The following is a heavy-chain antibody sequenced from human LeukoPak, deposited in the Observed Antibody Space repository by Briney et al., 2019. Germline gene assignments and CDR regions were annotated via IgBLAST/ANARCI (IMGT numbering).Heavy chain of an antibody. CDR1: GYTFTASN. Sequence: GASVKVSCKASGYTFTASNIHWVRQAPGQGLEWMGWISPNNGATTYAQKFQGRVIMTRDTSISTAYIELSRLKSDDTAVYFCARERSSRYWGQGPLVPVSS. D-gene: IGHD4-11*01. CDR3: ARERSSRY. CDR2: ISPNNGAT. J-gene: IGHJ4*02. V-gene: IGHV1-2*02.